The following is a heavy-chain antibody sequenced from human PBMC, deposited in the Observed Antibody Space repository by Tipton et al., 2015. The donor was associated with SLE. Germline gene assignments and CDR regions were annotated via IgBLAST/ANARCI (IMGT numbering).Heavy chain of an antibody. CDR1: GGSFSGYY. Sequence: TLSLTCAVYGGSFSGYYWSWIRQPPGKGLEWIGDINTSGSTNYNPSLKSQVTISVDTSKNQFSLKLSSVTAADTAVYYCAGGTLTGDFDYWGKGTLVTVSS. V-gene: IGHV4-34*01. D-gene: IGHD7-27*01. J-gene: IGHJ4*02. CDR3: AGGTLTGDFDY. CDR2: INTSGST.